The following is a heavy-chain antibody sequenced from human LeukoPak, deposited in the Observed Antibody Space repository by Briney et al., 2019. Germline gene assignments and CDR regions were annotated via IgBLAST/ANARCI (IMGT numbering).Heavy chain of an antibody. Sequence: SETLSLTCTVSGGSISSGSYYWSWIRQPAGKGLEWIGRIYTSGSTNYNPSLKSRVTISVDTSKNQFSLKLSSVTAADTAVYYCARGARDWNYYYYYMDVWGKGTTVTVSS. CDR2: IYTSGST. CDR1: GGSISSGSYY. V-gene: IGHV4-61*02. CDR3: ARGARDWNYYYYYMDV. J-gene: IGHJ6*03. D-gene: IGHD3/OR15-3a*01.